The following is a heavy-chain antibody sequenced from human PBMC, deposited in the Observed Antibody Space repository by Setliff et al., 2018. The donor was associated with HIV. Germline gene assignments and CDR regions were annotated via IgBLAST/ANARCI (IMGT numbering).Heavy chain of an antibody. V-gene: IGHV4-31*11. CDR3: AREGKTALVTKYFDY. Sequence: PSETLSLTCAVSGVSITSATYYWSWIRHSPGKGLEWIGYIDYSGSAFYNPSLKSRLTISRDTSKNQFSLRMKSVTAADTAVYYCAREGKTALVTKYFDYWGLGTLVTVSS. D-gene: IGHD5-18*01. CDR2: IDYSGSA. CDR1: GVSITSATYY. J-gene: IGHJ4*02.